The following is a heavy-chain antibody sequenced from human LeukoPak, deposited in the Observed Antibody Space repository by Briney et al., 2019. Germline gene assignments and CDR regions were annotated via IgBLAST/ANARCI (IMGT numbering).Heavy chain of an antibody. CDR2: IDPDGTST. J-gene: IGHJ4*02. CDR3: SAHETLIVVRPFDY. V-gene: IGHV3-74*01. CDR1: GLTFSSYW. Sequence: PGGSLRLSCAASGLTFSSYWMHWVRQVPGKGAVWVSRIDPDGTSTSYADSVKGRFTISRDNAKNTLYLQMNSLRAEDAAVYYCSAHETLIVVRPFDYWGQGTVVTVSS. D-gene: IGHD3-22*01.